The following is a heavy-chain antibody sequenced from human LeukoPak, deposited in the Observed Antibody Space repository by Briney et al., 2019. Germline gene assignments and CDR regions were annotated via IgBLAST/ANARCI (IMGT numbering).Heavy chain of an antibody. CDR1: GASISTSIYY. Sequence: SETLSLTCTVSGASISTSIYYWGWIRQPPGKGLEWIGTIYYSGKTYSNPSLKSRDTISVDTSKNQFSLKLSSVTAADTAVYYCARHGYSNYADFWGQGTLVTVSS. V-gene: IGHV4-39*01. CDR2: IYYSGKT. CDR3: ARHGYSNYADF. J-gene: IGHJ4*02. D-gene: IGHD4-11*01.